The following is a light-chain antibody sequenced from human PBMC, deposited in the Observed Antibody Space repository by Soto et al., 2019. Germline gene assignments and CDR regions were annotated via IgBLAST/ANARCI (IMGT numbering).Light chain of an antibody. CDR3: QSNDNGLSGSDV. CDR1: SSNIGAGYD. CDR2: GDS. J-gene: IGLJ1*01. Sequence: QSVLTQPPSVSWSPGQRVTISCTGSSSNIGAGYDVNWYQQLPETAPKLLIFGDSNRPSGVPDRFSGYKSGTSASLVITGLQADDEADYYCQSNDNGLSGSDVFGTGTKVTVL. V-gene: IGLV1-40*01.